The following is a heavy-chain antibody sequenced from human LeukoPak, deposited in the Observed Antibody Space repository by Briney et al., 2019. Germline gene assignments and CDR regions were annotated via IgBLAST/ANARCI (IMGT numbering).Heavy chain of an antibody. J-gene: IGHJ4*02. CDR2: INSDGSST. Sequence: GGSLRLSCVASGFTFSNYWMHWVRQAPGRGLVWVSYINSDGSSTSYADSVKGRFTISRDNAKNTLYLQMNSLRAEDTAVYYCARDKFGAAGNLFDYWGQGTLVTVSS. CDR3: ARDKFGAAGNLFDY. CDR1: GFTFSNYW. D-gene: IGHD6-13*01. V-gene: IGHV3-74*01.